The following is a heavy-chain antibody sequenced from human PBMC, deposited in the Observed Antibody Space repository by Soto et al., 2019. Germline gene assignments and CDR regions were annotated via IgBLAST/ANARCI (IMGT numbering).Heavy chain of an antibody. D-gene: IGHD3-3*01. CDR1: GGCISGSSYY. J-gene: IGHJ6*02. V-gene: IGHV4-39*01. CDR2: ISYSGST. CDR3: ARHRYYDFWSRYYWLDYYCYYGMDV. Sequence: PLQTLSLSSTVLGGCISGSSYYWGWILKTPWKGLECGGSISYSGSTYYTPSLKSRVTISVDTTNNQFSLKLSSVTAADPSVYYCARHRYYDFWSRYYWLDYYCYYGMDVWGQGTTVTVSS.